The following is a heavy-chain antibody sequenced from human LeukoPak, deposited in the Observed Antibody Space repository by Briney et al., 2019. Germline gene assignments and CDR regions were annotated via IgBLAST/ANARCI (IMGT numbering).Heavy chain of an antibody. CDR3: ARYPENYFDVTGYFDL. D-gene: IGHD3-22*01. Sequence: GESLKISCKGSGYTFTTYWIGWVRQMPGKGLECLGVIYPGDSDTRYSPSFQGQVTISADKSISTAFLQWSSLKASDTAIYFCARYPENYFDVTGYFDLWGQGTLVTVSS. CDR1: GYTFTTYW. CDR2: IYPGDSDT. V-gene: IGHV5-51*01. J-gene: IGHJ4*02.